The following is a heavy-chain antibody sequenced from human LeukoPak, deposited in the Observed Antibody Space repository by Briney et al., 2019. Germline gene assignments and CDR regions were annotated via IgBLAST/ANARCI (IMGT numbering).Heavy chain of an antibody. V-gene: IGHV3-66*01. Sequence: GGSLRLSCAASGFTVSSNYMSWVRQAPGKGLEWVSVIYSGGSTYYADSVKGRFTISRDNAKNSLYLQMNSLRAEDTAVYYCARVLTIFGVVTMGRDAFDIWGQGTMVTVSS. CDR3: ARVLTIFGVVTMGRDAFDI. D-gene: IGHD3-3*01. CDR2: IYSGGST. J-gene: IGHJ3*02. CDR1: GFTVSSNY.